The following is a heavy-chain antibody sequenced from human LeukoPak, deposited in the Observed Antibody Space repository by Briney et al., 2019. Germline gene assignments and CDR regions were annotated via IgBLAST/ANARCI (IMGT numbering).Heavy chain of an antibody. D-gene: IGHD3-10*01. CDR1: GGSISSYY. CDR3: ARHSPAGSGSDRRPFDY. J-gene: IGHJ4*02. V-gene: IGHV4-59*08. Sequence: PSETLSLTCSVSGGSISSYYWSWIRQPPGKGLEWIGQIYYSGSTNYNPSLKSRVTISVDTSKNQFFLELSSVTAADTAMYYCARHSPAGSGSDRRPFDYWGQGTLVTVSS. CDR2: IYYSGST.